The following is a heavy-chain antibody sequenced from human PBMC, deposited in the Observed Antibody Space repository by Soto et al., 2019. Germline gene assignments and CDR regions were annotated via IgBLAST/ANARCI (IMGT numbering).Heavy chain of an antibody. J-gene: IGHJ6*02. D-gene: IGHD2-2*01. Sequence: VQLVQSGAEEKKPGASVKVSCKASGYPFSNYAMHWVRQAPGQGLDWMGWINAGNGNSKYSQKFQGRVTITRDTSANTAYMELDSLRSEDTAVYYCATSTYCSSSTCYQWYGMDVWGQGTTVTVSS. CDR3: ATSTYCSSSTCYQWYGMDV. CDR2: INAGNGNS. CDR1: GYPFSNYA. V-gene: IGHV1-3*05.